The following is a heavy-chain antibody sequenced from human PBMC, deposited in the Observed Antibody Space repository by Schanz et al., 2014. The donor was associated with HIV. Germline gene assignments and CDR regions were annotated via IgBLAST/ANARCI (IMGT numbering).Heavy chain of an antibody. CDR2: ITWNGAII. CDR1: GFTFDVYI. Sequence: EVQLVESGGGVVRPGGSLRLSCAASGFTFDVYIMSWVRQAPGKGLEWVSEITWNGAIIRYADSVKGRFTISRDNSKNTLYLQVNSLRAEDTAVYYCARERMTANWKAGMDVWGQGTTVTVSS. J-gene: IGHJ6*02. V-gene: IGHV3-20*04. D-gene: IGHD2-21*02. CDR3: ARERMTANWKAGMDV.